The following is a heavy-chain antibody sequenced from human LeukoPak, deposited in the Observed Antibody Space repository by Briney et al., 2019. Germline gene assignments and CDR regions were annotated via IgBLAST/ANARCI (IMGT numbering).Heavy chain of an antibody. CDR3: ARSNPMQVAQLIDP. D-gene: IGHD2-15*01. V-gene: IGHV3-21*01. CDR1: GFTFSSYS. CDR2: SSSSSSYI. J-gene: IGHJ5*02. Sequence: SGGSLRLSCAASGFTFSSYSMNWVRQAPGKGLEWVSSSSSSSSYIYYADSVKGRFTISRDNAKNSLYLQMNSLRAEDTAVYYCARSNPMQVAQLIDPWGQGTLVTVSS.